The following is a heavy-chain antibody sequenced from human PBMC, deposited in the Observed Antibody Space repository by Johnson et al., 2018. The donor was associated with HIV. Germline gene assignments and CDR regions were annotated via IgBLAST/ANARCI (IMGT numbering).Heavy chain of an antibody. CDR3: ARVNFWSGRPAFDI. J-gene: IGHJ3*02. V-gene: IGHV3-66*01. D-gene: IGHD3-3*01. CDR1: GFTVSSIY. CDR2: IYSGGGT. Sequence: VQLVESGGGLVQPGGSLKLSCAASGFTVSSIYMSWVRQAPGKGLEWVSVIYSGGGTYYADSVKGRFTISRDNSKNSLYLQMNSLRAEDTAVYYCARVNFWSGRPAFDIWGQGTMVTVSS.